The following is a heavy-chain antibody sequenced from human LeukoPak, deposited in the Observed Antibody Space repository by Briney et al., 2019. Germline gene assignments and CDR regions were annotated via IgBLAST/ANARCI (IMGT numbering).Heavy chain of an antibody. J-gene: IGHJ4*02. D-gene: IGHD6-13*01. V-gene: IGHV3-23*01. CDR3: ANQYSSSWYYFDY. Sequence: GGSLRLSCAASGFTVSSNYMSWVRQAPGKGLEWVSAISGSGGSTYYADSVKGRFTISRDNSKNTLYLQMNSLRAEDTAVYYCANQYSSSWYYFDYWGQGTLVTVSS. CDR2: ISGSGGST. CDR1: GFTVSSNY.